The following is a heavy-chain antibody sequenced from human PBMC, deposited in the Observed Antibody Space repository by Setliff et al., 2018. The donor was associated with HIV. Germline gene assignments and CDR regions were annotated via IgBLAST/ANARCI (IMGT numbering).Heavy chain of an antibody. D-gene: IGHD4-17*01. J-gene: IGHJ4*02. CDR1: GFTFTSYS. CDR3: TKPTTVVTSYYFDS. V-gene: IGHV3-21*01. Sequence: PGGSLRLSCAASGFTFTSYSMTWVRQAPGKGLKWVSSISSSSSYINYADSVKGRFTISRDNAKNSLYLQMNSLTTEDTAVYYCTKPTTVVTSYYFDSWGQGTQVTVSS. CDR2: ISSSSSYI.